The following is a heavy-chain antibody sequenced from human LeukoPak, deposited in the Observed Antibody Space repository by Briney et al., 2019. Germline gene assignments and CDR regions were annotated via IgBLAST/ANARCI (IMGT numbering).Heavy chain of an antibody. CDR3: ARPSNGQWLPPDY. Sequence: KPSETLSLTCTVSGGSISSSSYYWGWIRQPPGKGLEWIGSIYYSGSTYYSPSLKSRVTISVDTSKNQFSLKLSSVTAADTAVYYCARPSNGQWLPPDYWGQGTLVTVSS. CDR1: GGSISSSSYY. CDR2: IYYSGST. D-gene: IGHD6-19*01. V-gene: IGHV4-39*07. J-gene: IGHJ4*02.